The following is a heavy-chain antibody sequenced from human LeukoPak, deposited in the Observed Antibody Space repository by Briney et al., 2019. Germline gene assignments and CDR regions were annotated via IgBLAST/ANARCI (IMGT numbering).Heavy chain of an antibody. CDR3: AREGAGRDGYNWVDYFDY. V-gene: IGHV3-74*01. CDR2: INSDGSST. Sequence: LAGGSLRLSCAASGFTFSSYWMHWVRQAPGKGLVWVSRINSDGSSTSYADSVKGRFTLSRDNAKNTLYLQMNSLRAEDTAVYYCAREGAGRDGYNWVDYFDYWGQGTLVTVSS. J-gene: IGHJ4*02. D-gene: IGHD5-24*01. CDR1: GFTFSSYW.